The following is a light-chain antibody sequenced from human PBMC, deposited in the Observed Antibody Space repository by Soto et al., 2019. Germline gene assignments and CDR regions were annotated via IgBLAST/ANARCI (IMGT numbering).Light chain of an antibody. Sequence: EIVLTQSPGTLSLSPGERATLSCRASQSVSSNYLAWHQQKPGQAPRLLIYGASSRATGIPDRFSGSGSGTDFTLTVSRLEPEDSAVYYCKQYGSTPLTFGGGTKVEVK. J-gene: IGKJ4*01. CDR3: KQYGSTPLT. CDR2: GAS. V-gene: IGKV3-20*01. CDR1: QSVSSNY.